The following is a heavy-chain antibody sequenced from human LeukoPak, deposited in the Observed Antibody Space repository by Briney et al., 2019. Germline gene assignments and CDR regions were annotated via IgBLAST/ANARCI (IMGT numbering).Heavy chain of an antibody. Sequence: SQTLSLTCALSGDTLSSNSAAWNWIRQSPSRGLEWLGRTYYRSKWYNDYAASVKSRITINPDTSKNQFSLQLNSVTPEDTAVYYCARDRSYYYDNDRWHFDYWGQGTLVTVSS. CDR1: GDTLSSNSAA. D-gene: IGHD3-22*01. CDR3: ARDRSYYYDNDRWHFDY. V-gene: IGHV6-1*01. J-gene: IGHJ4*02. CDR2: TYYRSKWYN.